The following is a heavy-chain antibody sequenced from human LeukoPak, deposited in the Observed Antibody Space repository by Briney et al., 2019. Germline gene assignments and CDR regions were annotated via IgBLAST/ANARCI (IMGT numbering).Heavy chain of an antibody. D-gene: IGHD2-2*02. J-gene: IGHJ4*02. CDR1: GLTFSSYG. Sequence: PGGSLRLSCAASGLTFSSYGMHWVRQAPGKGLEWVAFIRYDGSNEDYADSVKGRFTISRDNSKNTLYLEMNSLRGEDTAVYYCAKDLRIYCSSTSCYTGGLDYWGQGTLVTVSS. V-gene: IGHV3-30*02. CDR3: AKDLRIYCSSTSCYTGGLDY. CDR2: IRYDGSNE.